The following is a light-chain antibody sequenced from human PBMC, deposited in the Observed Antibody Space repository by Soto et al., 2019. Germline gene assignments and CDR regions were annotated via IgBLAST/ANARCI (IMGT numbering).Light chain of an antibody. CDR2: TAS. Sequence: DIHMTQSPSSLSASLGDRVTITFRASQSISTYLNWYQQTPGEAPKLLIYTASSLQSGVPSRFSGSRSGTDFTLTISSLQPEDFATYYCQQSYSTPITFGQGTRLEIK. CDR3: QQSYSTPIT. J-gene: IGKJ5*01. CDR1: QSISTY. V-gene: IGKV1-39*01.